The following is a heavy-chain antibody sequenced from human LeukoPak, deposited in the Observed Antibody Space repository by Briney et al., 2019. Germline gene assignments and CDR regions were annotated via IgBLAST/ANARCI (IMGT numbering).Heavy chain of an antibody. V-gene: IGHV1-18*01. CDR1: GYSFTSYG. Sequence: ASVQVSCKASGYSFTSYGITWVRQAPGQGLEWMGWISAYNGNTNYAQLLQGRVTMTTDTSTSTAHMELRSLRSDDTAVYYCARDCDRSGYYCYWGQGTLVTVSS. CDR2: ISAYNGNT. J-gene: IGHJ4*02. CDR3: ARDCDRSGYYCY. D-gene: IGHD3-22*01.